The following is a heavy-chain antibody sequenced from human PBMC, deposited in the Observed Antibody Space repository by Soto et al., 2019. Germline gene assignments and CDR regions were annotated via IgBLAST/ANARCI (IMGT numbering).Heavy chain of an antibody. D-gene: IGHD3-16*01. J-gene: IGHJ6*02. CDR1: GGTLSNYA. V-gene: IGHV1-69*12. Sequence: QVQLVQSGAEVKKPGSSVKVSCKVSGGTLSNYAINWVRQAPGQGLEWMGGILPLFDTTKYAQKFQGRVTVTAAESTRTAYMELRGLRSEDTDVYYCSTMYYLDGRNTGGVYGMEVWGQGTTVIVS. CDR3: STMYYLDGRNTGGVYGMEV. CDR2: ILPLFDTT.